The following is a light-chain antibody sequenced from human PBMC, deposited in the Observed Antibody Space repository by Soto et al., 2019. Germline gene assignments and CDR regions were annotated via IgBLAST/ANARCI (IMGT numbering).Light chain of an antibody. Sequence: EIVLTQSPATLSLPPGERATLSCRASQSVSRYLAWYQQKPGQAPRLLIYGASSRATGIPDRFSGSGSGTDFTLTISRLEPEDFAVYYCQQYGSSPITFGQGTRLEIK. CDR3: QQYGSSPIT. CDR1: QSVSRY. V-gene: IGKV3-20*01. J-gene: IGKJ5*01. CDR2: GAS.